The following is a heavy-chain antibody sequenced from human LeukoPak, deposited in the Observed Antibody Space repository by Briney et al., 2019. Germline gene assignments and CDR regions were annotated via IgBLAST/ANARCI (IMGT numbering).Heavy chain of an antibody. J-gene: IGHJ6*02. V-gene: IGHV1-69*04. Sequence: SVKVSCKAPGGTFSSYAISWVRQAPGQGLEWMGRIIPILGIANYAQKFQGRVTITADKSTSTAYMELSSLRSEDTAVYYCARGLWFGAQSYGMDVWGQGTTVTVSS. CDR3: ARGLWFGAQSYGMDV. D-gene: IGHD3-10*01. CDR2: IIPILGIA. CDR1: GGTFSSYA.